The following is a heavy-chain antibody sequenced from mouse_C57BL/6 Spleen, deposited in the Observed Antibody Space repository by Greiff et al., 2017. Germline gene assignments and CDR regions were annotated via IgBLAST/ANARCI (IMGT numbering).Heavy chain of an antibody. CDR3: ARSSAFITTVVATDYAMDY. Sequence: QVQLQQPGAELVKPGASVKLSCKASGYTFTSYWMHWVKQRPGQGLEWIGMIHPNSGSTNYNETFKSKATLTVEKSSSTAYMQLSSLTSEDSAVYYCARSSAFITTVVATDYAMDYWGQGTSVTVSS. D-gene: IGHD1-1*01. J-gene: IGHJ4*01. CDR2: IHPNSGST. V-gene: IGHV1-64*01. CDR1: GYTFTSYW.